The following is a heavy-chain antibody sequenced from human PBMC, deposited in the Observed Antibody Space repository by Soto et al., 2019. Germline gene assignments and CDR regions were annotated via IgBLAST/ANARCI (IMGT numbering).Heavy chain of an antibody. D-gene: IGHD6-19*01. J-gene: IGHJ6*02. V-gene: IGHV1-69*06. CDR1: GGTFSSYA. Sequence: GASVKVSCKASGGTFSSYAISWVRQAPGQGLEWMGGIIPIFGTANYAQKFQGRVTITADKSTSTAYMELSSLRSEDTAVYYCARVKAVAGSWRDYYYYGMDVWGQGTTVTVSS. CDR3: ARVKAVAGSWRDYYYYGMDV. CDR2: IIPIFGTA.